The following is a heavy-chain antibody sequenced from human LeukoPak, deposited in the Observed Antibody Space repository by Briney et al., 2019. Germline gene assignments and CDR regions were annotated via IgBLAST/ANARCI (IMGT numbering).Heavy chain of an antibody. CDR2: IYYTGNT. CDR1: GGSISNYY. V-gene: IGHV4-59*01. D-gene: IGHD1-1*01. Sequence: ETLSLTCTVSGGSISNYYWNWIRQPPGKGLEWIGYIYYTGNTNYNPSLKSRVTISVDTSKNQFSLKLSSVTAADTAVYYCARDRLQLQSWGQGTLVTVSS. CDR3: ARDRLQLQS. J-gene: IGHJ5*02.